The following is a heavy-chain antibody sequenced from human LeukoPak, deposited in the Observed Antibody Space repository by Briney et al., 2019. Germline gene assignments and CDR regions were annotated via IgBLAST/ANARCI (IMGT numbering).Heavy chain of an antibody. J-gene: IGHJ4*02. CDR3: ARDSRGYYYDSSGYYLFDY. CDR2: ISSSGNT. CDR1: GGSTSGGNYY. Sequence: LSETLSLTCIVSGGSTSGGNYYWGWIRRPPGKGLEWIGGISSSGNTYYNPSLKSRITISIDTSKNHFSLKLSSVTAADTAVYYCARDSRGYYYDSSGYYLFDYWGQGTLVTVSS. V-gene: IGHV4-39*02. D-gene: IGHD3-22*01.